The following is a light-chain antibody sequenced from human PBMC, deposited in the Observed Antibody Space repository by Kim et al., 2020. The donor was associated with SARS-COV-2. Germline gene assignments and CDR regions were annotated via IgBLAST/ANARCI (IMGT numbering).Light chain of an antibody. CDR1: QSVSSSY. V-gene: IGKV3-15*01. Sequence: EIVLTQSPGTLSLSPGERATLSCRASQSVSSSYLAAYQQKPGQAPRLLISGASSRATGIPARFSGSGSGTEFTLSISSLQSEDFAVYYCQQYNNWPYTVGQGTKLEI. CDR2: GAS. J-gene: IGKJ2*01. CDR3: QQYNNWPYT.